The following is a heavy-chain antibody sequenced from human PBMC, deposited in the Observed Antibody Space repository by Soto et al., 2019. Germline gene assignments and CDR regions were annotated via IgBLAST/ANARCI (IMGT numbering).Heavy chain of an antibody. CDR3: ARSPYYYESSGTAGYFDY. D-gene: IGHD3-22*01. V-gene: IGHV3-11*06. CDR2: ISRDGTYT. J-gene: IGHJ4*02. Sequence: GGSLRICCAASGFTFSDYYMSWIRKAPGKGLEWVSYISRDGTYTNYADSVKGRFTISRDNAKNSQYLQMNSLRAEDAAVYYCARSPYYYESSGTAGYFDYWGQGTRVTVSS. CDR1: GFTFSDYY.